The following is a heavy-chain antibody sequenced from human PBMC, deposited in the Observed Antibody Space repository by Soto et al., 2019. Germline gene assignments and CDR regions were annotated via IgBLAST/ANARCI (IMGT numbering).Heavy chain of an antibody. D-gene: IGHD2-15*01. CDR2: ISYDGSNK. CDR1: GFTLSSYG. V-gene: IGHV3-30*18. CDR3: VKHIVVAAAVPSYGMDV. J-gene: IGHJ6*02. Sequence: GGSLRLSCAASGFTLSSYGMHWVRQAPGKGLEGVAVISYDGSNKYYADSVKGRFTISRDNSKNTLYLQMNSLRAEDTAVYYCVKHIVVAAAVPSYGMDVWGQGTTVTVSS.